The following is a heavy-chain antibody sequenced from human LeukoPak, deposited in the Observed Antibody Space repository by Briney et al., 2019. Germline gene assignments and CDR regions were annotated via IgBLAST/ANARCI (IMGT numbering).Heavy chain of an antibody. J-gene: IGHJ5*02. CDR3: ARTHYYGSGSYYRSRGYWFDP. V-gene: IGHV4-59*01. CDR2: IYYSGST. Sequence: SETLSLTCTVSGGSISSYYWSWIRQLPGKGLEWIGYIYYSGSTNYNPSLKSRVTISVDASKNQFSLKLSSVTAADTAVYYCARTHYYGSGSYYRSRGYWFDPWGQGTLLTVSS. D-gene: IGHD3-10*01. CDR1: GGSISSYY.